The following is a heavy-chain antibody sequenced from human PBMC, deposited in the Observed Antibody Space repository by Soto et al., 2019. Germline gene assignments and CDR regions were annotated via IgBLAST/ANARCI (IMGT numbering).Heavy chain of an antibody. Sequence: PGGSLRLSCAASGFTFSSYGMHWVRQAPGKGLEWVAVISYDGSNKYYAESVKGRFTISRDNSKNTLYLQMNSLRAEDTAVYYCAKDSSSWSFDYWGQGTLVTVSS. D-gene: IGHD6-13*01. J-gene: IGHJ4*02. CDR1: GFTFSSYG. CDR2: ISYDGSNK. V-gene: IGHV3-30*18. CDR3: AKDSSSWSFDY.